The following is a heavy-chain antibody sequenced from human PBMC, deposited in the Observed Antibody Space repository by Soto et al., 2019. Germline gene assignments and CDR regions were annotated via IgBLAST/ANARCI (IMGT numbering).Heavy chain of an antibody. CDR3: AREGSYSAYNFAHGIQLWSFDF. J-gene: IGHJ4*02. V-gene: IGHV4-4*07. D-gene: IGHD5-12*01. Sequence: LSLTCTVSGGSINTFYWSLVRQPAGKGLEWIGRIFSSGSTSFNPSLESRVAMSVDTSKNHFSLNLSSVTAADMAVYYCAREGSYSAYNFAHGIQLWSFDFWGQGALVTVSS. CDR2: IFSSGST. CDR1: GGSINTFY.